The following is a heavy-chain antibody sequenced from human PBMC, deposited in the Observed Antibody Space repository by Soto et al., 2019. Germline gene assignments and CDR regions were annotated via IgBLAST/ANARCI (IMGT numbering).Heavy chain of an antibody. CDR1: GFIFKMYW. CDR3: LRVPRPSSTGTGAY. D-gene: IGHD3-10*01. J-gene: IGHJ4*02. V-gene: IGHV3-74*01. CDR2: IYNDGTYS. Sequence: EVQLVESGGGLVPPGGSVRLSCAASGFIFKMYWMHWVRQSPGKGLVWVSRIYNDGTYSDYADSVRGRFTISRDNVNDTLYLQRYNLRAEDSGLYYCLRVPRPSSTGTGAYWGQGTQVTVSS.